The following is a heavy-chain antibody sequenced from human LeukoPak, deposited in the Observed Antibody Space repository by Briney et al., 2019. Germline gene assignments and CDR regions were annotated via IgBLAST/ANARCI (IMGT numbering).Heavy chain of an antibody. Sequence: SETLSLTCTVSGGSISSYYWSWIRQPPGKGLEWIGCIYYSGSTNYNPSLKSRVTISVDTSKNQFSLKLSSVTAADTAVYYCARVPIYYYDSSPTGPLYYFDYWGQGTLVTVSS. CDR3: ARVPIYYYDSSPTGPLYYFDY. J-gene: IGHJ4*02. D-gene: IGHD3-22*01. CDR1: GGSISSYY. CDR2: IYYSGST. V-gene: IGHV4-59*01.